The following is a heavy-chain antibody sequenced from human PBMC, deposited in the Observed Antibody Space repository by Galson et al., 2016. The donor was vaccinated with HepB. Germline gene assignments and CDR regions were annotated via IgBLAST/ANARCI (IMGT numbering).Heavy chain of an antibody. Sequence: SLRLSCAASGFTFSSYAMHWVRQAPGKGLEWVAIISYDGSNKYYADSMKGRFTISRDNSKNTLYLQMNSLRPDDTAVYYCARDTLVEFSYSSGWYQMRGMDVWGQGTTVTVSS. J-gene: IGHJ6*02. CDR3: ARDTLVEFSYSSGWYQMRGMDV. V-gene: IGHV3-30*04. D-gene: IGHD6-19*01. CDR2: ISYDGSNK. CDR1: GFTFSSYA.